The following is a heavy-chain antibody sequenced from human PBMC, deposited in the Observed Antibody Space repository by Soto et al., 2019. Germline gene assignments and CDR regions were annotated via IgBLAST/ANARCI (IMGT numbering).Heavy chain of an antibody. CDR3: AHSGVPAAIHPGASNWFDP. Sequence: QITLKESGPTLVKPTQTLTLTCTFSGFSLSTSGVGVGWIRQPPGKALEWLALIYWDADKRYSPSLKSRLTITKDTSKNQVVLTMTNMDPVDTATYYCAHSGVPAAIHPGASNWFDPWDQGTLVSVSS. D-gene: IGHD2-2*01. CDR1: GFSLSTSGVG. J-gene: IGHJ5*02. CDR2: IYWDADK. V-gene: IGHV2-5*02.